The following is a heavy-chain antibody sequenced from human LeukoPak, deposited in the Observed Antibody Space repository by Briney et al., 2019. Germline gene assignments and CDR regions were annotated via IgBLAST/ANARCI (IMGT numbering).Heavy chain of an antibody. CDR1: GGSISSYY. D-gene: IGHD4-17*01. J-gene: IGHJ4*02. V-gene: IGHV4-59*01. CDR2: IYYSGST. CDR3: ARVDGDYLRYYFDY. Sequence: SETLSLTCTVSGGSISSYYWSWIRQPPGKGLEWIGYIYYSGSTNYNPSLKSRVTISVDTSKNQFSLKLSSVTAADTAVYYCARVDGDYLRYYFDYWGQGTLVTVSS.